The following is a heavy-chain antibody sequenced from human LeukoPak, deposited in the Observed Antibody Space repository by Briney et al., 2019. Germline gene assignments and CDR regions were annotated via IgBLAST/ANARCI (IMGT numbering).Heavy chain of an antibody. V-gene: IGHV3-73*01. CDR1: GFTSSGSA. Sequence: QPGGSLKLSCAASGFTSSGSAMHWVRQASGKGLEWVGRIRSKANSYATAYAASVKGRFTISRDDSKNTAYLQMNSLKTEDTAVYYCTFREQHLKMDVWGKGTTVTVSS. D-gene: IGHD6-13*01. CDR2: IRSKANSYAT. J-gene: IGHJ6*04. CDR3: TFREQHLKMDV.